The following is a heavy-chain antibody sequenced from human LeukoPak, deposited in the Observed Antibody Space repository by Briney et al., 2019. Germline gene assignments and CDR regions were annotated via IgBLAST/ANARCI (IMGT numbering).Heavy chain of an antibody. V-gene: IGHV3-23*01. CDR3: AKTLHDFWSGPTYYFDY. D-gene: IGHD3-3*01. Sequence: GGSLRLSCAASGFTFSSYAMSWVRQAPGKGLEWVSAISGSGGSTYYADSVKGRFTISRDNSKNTLYLQMNSLRAEDTAVYYCAKTLHDFWSGPTYYFDYWGQGTLVTVSS. J-gene: IGHJ4*02. CDR2: ISGSGGST. CDR1: GFTFSSYA.